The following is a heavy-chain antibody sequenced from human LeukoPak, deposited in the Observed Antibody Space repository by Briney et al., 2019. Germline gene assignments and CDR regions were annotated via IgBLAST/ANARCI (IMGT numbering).Heavy chain of an antibody. V-gene: IGHV4-39*01. CDR3: ARLDYDSSGYYPPTPYYFDY. J-gene: IGHJ4*02. CDR2: IYYSGST. CDR1: GGSFSGYY. D-gene: IGHD3-22*01. Sequence: PSETLSLTCAVYGGSFSGYYWGWIRQPPGKGLEWIGSIYYSGSTYYNPSLKSRVTISVDTSKNQFSLKLSSVTAADTAVYYCARLDYDSSGYYPPTPYYFDYWGQGTLVTVSS.